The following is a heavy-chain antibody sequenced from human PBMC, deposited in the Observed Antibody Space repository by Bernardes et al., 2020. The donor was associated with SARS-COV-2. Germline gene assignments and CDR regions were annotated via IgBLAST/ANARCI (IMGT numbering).Heavy chain of an antibody. V-gene: IGHV3-48*01. CDR1: AFTFSSFG. D-gene: IGHD1-20*01. J-gene: IGHJ3*02. CDR2: ITSNSNII. CDR3: ARSITDAFDI. Sequence: GGSLRLSCAASAFTFSSFGMNWVRQAPGKGLEWVSYITSNSNIIYYADSVKGRFTISRDNAKNSLYLQMNSLRIEDTAVYYCARSITDAFDIWGQGTMVTVSS.